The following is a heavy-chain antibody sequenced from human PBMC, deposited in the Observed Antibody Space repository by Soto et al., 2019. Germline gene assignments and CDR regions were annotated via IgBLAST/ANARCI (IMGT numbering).Heavy chain of an antibody. CDR3: AKAKGYCSGGSCYTDY. J-gene: IGHJ4*02. D-gene: IGHD2-15*01. Sequence: GGSLRLSCAASGFTFSTYAMSWVRQAPGKGLEWVSGISDSGGSTYYADSVKGRFTISRDNSKNTLYLQMNNLRAEDTAVYYCAKAKGYCSGGSCYTDYWGQGTLVTVSS. CDR1: GFTFSTYA. V-gene: IGHV3-23*01. CDR2: ISDSGGST.